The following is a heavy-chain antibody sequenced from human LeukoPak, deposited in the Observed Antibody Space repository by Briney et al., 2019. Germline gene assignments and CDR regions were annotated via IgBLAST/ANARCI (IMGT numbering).Heavy chain of an antibody. V-gene: IGHV5-51*01. D-gene: IGHD5-18*01. CDR1: GYRFTSYF. Sequence: GESLKISCQGSGYRFTSYFIAWVRQMPGKGLERMGIIYPGDSDTRYSPSFQGQVTISADKSISTAYLQWSSLKASDTAMYYCARVDTAMAAFDYWGQGTLVTVSS. J-gene: IGHJ4*01. CDR2: IYPGDSDT. CDR3: ARVDTAMAAFDY.